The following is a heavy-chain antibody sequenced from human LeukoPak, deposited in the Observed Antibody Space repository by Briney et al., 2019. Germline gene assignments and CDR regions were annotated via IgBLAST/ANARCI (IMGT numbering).Heavy chain of an antibody. D-gene: IGHD1-26*01. J-gene: IGHJ4*02. CDR3: AAQEGELLPFDY. CDR2: ISSSVSTI. V-gene: IGHV3-11*04. CDR1: GFTFSDYY. Sequence: GGSLRPSCAASGFTFSDYYMSWIRQAPGKGLEWVSYISSSVSTIYYADSVKGRITISRDNAKNSLYLQMNSLRAEDTAVYYCAAQEGELLPFDYWGQGTLVTVSS.